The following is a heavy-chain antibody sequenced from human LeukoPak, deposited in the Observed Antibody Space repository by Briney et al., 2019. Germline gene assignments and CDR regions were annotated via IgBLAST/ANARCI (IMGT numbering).Heavy chain of an antibody. V-gene: IGHV4-59*01. CDR1: GGSISSYY. D-gene: IGHD1-26*01. CDR3: ARDGSNPGYYYYGMDV. J-gene: IGHJ6*02. CDR2: IYYSGST. Sequence: PSETLSLTCTVSGGSISSYYWSWIRQPPGKGLEWIGYIYYSGSTNYNPSLKSRVTISVDTSKNQFSLKLSSVTAADTAVYYCARDGSNPGYYYYGMDVWGQGTTVTVSS.